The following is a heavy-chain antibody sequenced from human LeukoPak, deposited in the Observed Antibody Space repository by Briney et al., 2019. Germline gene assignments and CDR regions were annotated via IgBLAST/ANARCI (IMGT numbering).Heavy chain of an antibody. D-gene: IGHD3/OR15-3a*01. CDR2: IYYSGNT. CDR3: ARQTGSGLFILP. CDR1: GVSISSSNSY. V-gene: IGHV4-39*01. Sequence: SETLSLTCTVSGVSISSSNSYWGWIRQPPGKGLEWIGSIYYSGNTYYNASPKSQVSISIDTSKNQFSLKLTSVTAADTAVYYCARQTGSGLFILPGGQGTLVTVSS. J-gene: IGHJ4*02.